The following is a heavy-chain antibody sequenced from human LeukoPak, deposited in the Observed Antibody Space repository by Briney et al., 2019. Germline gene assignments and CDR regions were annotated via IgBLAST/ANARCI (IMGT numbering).Heavy chain of an antibody. CDR1: GYSFTNYW. J-gene: IGHJ4*02. D-gene: IGHD5-18*01. CDR3: ARTRGYSYGPPFDF. CDR2: IDPSDSYT. V-gene: IGHV5-10-1*01. Sequence: GESLKISCKGSGYSFTNYWITWVRQMPGKGLEWMGRIDPSDSYTNYSPSFQGHVTISADKSITIAYLQWSSLKASDTAMYYCARTRGYSYGPPFDFWGQGTLVTVSS.